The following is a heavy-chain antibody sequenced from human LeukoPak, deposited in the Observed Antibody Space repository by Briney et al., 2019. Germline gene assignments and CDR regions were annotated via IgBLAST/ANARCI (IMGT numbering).Heavy chain of an antibody. D-gene: IGHD3-9*01. CDR1: GGPISSYY. V-gene: IGHV4-59*08. CDR2: IYYSGST. Sequence: PSETLSLTCTVSGGPISSYYWSWIRQPPGKGLEWIGYIYYSGSTNYNPSLKSRVTISVDTSKNQFSLKLSSVTAADTAVYYCASGHYDILTGYYPGTYYYGMDVWGQGTTVTVSS. CDR3: ASGHYDILTGYYPGTYYYGMDV. J-gene: IGHJ6*02.